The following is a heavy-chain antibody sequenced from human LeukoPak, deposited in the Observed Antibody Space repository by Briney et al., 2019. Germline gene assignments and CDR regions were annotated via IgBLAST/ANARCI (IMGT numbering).Heavy chain of an antibody. V-gene: IGHV3-30-3*01. CDR1: GFTFSSYA. Sequence: GRSLRLSCAASGFTFSSYAMHWVRQAPGKGLERVAVISYDGSNKYYADSVKGRFTISRDNSKNTLYLQMNSLRAEDTAVYYCAREMGDIVVVPATKASNYYYYYMDVWGKGTTVTVSS. J-gene: IGHJ6*03. CDR2: ISYDGSNK. D-gene: IGHD2-2*01. CDR3: AREMGDIVVVPATKASNYYYYYMDV.